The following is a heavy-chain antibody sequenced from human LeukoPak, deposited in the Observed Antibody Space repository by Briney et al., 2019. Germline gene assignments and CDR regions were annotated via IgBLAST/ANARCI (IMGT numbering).Heavy chain of an antibody. CDR2: IYLGDSDA. CDR1: GFRSANYW. D-gene: IGHD6-13*01. V-gene: IGHV5-51*01. Sequence: GGSLKISCKGFGFRSANYWIGWVRQMPGKGLEWMGVIYLGDSDARYSPSFQGQVTISADKSISTAYLQWSSLEASDTAMYYCAKKPGYSSSLETFDLWGQGTMVTVSS. J-gene: IGHJ3*01. CDR3: AKKPGYSSSLETFDL.